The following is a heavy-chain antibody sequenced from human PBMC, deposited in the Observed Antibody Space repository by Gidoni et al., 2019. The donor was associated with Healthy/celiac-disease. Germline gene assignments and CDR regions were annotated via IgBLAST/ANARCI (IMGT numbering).Heavy chain of an antibody. J-gene: IGHJ3*02. V-gene: IGHV1-69*01. CDR3: ARGAITMVRGVISGDAFDI. D-gene: IGHD3-10*01. Sequence: QVQLVQSGAEVKKPGSSVKVSCKASGGTFSSYAISWVRQAPGQGLEWMGGIIPIFGTANYAQKFQGRVTITADESTSTAYMELSSLRSEDTAVYYCARGAITMVRGVISGDAFDIWGQGTMVTVSS. CDR1: GGTFSSYA. CDR2: IIPIFGTA.